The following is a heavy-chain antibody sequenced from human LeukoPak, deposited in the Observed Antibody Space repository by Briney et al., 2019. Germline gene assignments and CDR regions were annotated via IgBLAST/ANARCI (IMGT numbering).Heavy chain of an antibody. CDR2: NYNRGTT. V-gene: IGHV4-59*01. Sequence: SETLSLTCSVSGGSISTYYWSWIRQPPGKGLEWIGYNYNRGTTNYNPSLKSRVTISVDRSKNQFSLSLTSVTAAGTAVYYCARERASAGPHFEHWGRGILVPVSS. CDR1: GGSISTYY. CDR3: ARERASAGPHFEH. D-gene: IGHD6-13*01. J-gene: IGHJ4*02.